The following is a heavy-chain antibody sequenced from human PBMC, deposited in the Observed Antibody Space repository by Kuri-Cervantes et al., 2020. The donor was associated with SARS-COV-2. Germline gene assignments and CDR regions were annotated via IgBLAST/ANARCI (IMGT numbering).Heavy chain of an antibody. CDR3: ARDQKRGRIQLWFTEARAFDI. V-gene: IGHV1-2*02. D-gene: IGHD5-18*01. CDR1: GYTFTGYY. J-gene: IGHJ3*02. CDR2: INPNSGGT. Sequence: ASVKVSCKASGYTFTGYYMHWVRQAPGQGLEWMGWINPNSGGTNYAQKFQGRVTMTRDTSISTAYMELSSLRSEDTAVYYCARDQKRGRIQLWFTEARAFDIWGQGTMVTVSS.